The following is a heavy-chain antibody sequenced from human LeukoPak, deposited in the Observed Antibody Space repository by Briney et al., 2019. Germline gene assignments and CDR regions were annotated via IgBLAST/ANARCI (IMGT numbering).Heavy chain of an antibody. V-gene: IGHV3-7*01. Sequence: GGSLRLSCAASGFTFSSYWLSWVRQAPGKGLEGVANIKQDGSEKYNVDSVKGRFTISGDNAKNSLYVQMNSLRVEERAVYYWARGPGEADVWGQGTTLTVSS. CDR1: GFTFSSYW. D-gene: IGHD1-14*01. CDR3: ARGPGEADV. CDR2: IKQDGSEK. J-gene: IGHJ6*02.